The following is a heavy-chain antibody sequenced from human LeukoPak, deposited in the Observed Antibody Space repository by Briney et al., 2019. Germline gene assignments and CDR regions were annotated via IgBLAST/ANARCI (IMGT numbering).Heavy chain of an antibody. J-gene: IGHJ4*02. D-gene: IGHD6-13*01. Sequence: GESLQISCKGSGYSFTSYWIGGVRQMPGKGLEGMGIIYPGDSDTRYSPSFQGQVTISADKSISTAYLQWSSLKASDTAMYYCARLYTDGYSSSWYSGAMGYWGQGTLVTVSS. CDR3: ARLYTDGYSSSWYSGAMGY. CDR2: IYPGDSDT. CDR1: GYSFTSYW. V-gene: IGHV5-51*01.